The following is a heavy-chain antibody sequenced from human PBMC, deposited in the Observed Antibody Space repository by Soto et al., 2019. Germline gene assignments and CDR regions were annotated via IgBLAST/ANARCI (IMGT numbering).Heavy chain of an antibody. Sequence: QVQLVESGGGVVQPGRSLRLSCAASGFTFRSYGMHWVRQARGKGLEWVAGIWYDGTVKNYADSVKGLFSISRDNSQKTVYLQTNTLRAEDTAVYYGARADCCGQGACDFWVQGTLVSVSS. CDR3: ARADCCGQGACDF. CDR1: GFTFRSYG. D-gene: IGHD2-21*01. V-gene: IGHV3-33*01. J-gene: IGHJ4*02. CDR2: IWYDGTVK.